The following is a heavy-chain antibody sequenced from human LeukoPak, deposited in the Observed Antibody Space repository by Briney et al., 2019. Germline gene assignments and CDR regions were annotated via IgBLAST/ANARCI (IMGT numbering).Heavy chain of an antibody. J-gene: IGHJ4*02. CDR2: ISSSSSYI. Sequence: GGSLRLSCAASGFTFSSYSMNWVRQAPGKGLEWVSSISSSSSYIYYADSVKGRFTISRDNAKNSLYPQMNSLRAEDTAVYYCARRVYGDHYFDYWGQGTLVTVSS. CDR1: GFTFSSYS. V-gene: IGHV3-21*01. CDR3: ARRVYGDHYFDY. D-gene: IGHD4-17*01.